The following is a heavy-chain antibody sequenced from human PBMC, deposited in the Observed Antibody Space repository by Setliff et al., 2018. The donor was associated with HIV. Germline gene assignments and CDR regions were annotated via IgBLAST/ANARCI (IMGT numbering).Heavy chain of an antibody. J-gene: IGHJ5*01. CDR3: AKRAVQDGTVTSSNWFES. Sequence: PSETLSLTCTVSGGSISSTSYYRSWVRQPPGKGLEWIGYIYTTGSTNYNPSLTSRVTMSTDTPNNRFALKLTSVTAADTAVYYCAKRAVQDGTVTSSNWFESWGQGTLVTVSS. V-gene: IGHV4-61*05. CDR2: IYTTGST. CDR1: GGSISSTSYY. D-gene: IGHD1-7*01.